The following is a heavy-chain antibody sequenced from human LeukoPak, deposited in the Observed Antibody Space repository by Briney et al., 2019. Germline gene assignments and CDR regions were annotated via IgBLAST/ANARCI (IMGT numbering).Heavy chain of an antibody. J-gene: IGHJ3*02. CDR1: GFTVSSNY. D-gene: IGHD2/OR15-2a*01. Sequence: GGSLRLSCAASGFTVSSNYMSWVRQAPGKGLEWVSVIYSGGSTYYADSVKGRFTISRDNSKNTLYLQMNSLRAEDTAVYYCARVILSQGPDAFDIWGQGTMVTVSS. CDR3: ARVILSQGPDAFDI. CDR2: IYSGGST. V-gene: IGHV3-53*01.